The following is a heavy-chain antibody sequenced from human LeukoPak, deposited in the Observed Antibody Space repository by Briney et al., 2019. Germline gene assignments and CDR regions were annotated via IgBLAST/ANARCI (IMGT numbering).Heavy chain of an antibody. CDR1: AFSLSTSGVG. D-gene: IGHD2/OR15-2a*01. J-gene: IGHJ4*02. Sequence: SGPTLVNPTQTLTLTCTFSAFSLSTSGVGVGWIRQPPGKPLDWRAIISWAGDKRNSLSLKSRLTITNDTSQNQVVLTMTNMDPVDTATYFCAHSSRSPDCGNSRCYYIDYWGQGALVTVSS. V-gene: IGHV2-5*02. CDR3: AHSSRSPDCGNSRCYYIDY. CDR2: ISWAGDK.